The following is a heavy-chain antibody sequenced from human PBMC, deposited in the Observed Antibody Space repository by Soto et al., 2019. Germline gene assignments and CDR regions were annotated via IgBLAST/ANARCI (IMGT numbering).Heavy chain of an antibody. J-gene: IGHJ4*02. CDR2: INPGGGSA. CDR1: GYTFTKYY. D-gene: IGHD6-19*01. Sequence: QVQLVQSGAEVKKPGDSVKVSCKASGYTFTKYYIHWVRQAPGQGLEWMGLINPGGGSADFAHKFQGRITLTRDPSSSTAYMELISLTSADTAVYYCAREDKAVAAITPDYWGQGTLVTVSS. V-gene: IGHV1-46*01. CDR3: AREDKAVAAITPDY.